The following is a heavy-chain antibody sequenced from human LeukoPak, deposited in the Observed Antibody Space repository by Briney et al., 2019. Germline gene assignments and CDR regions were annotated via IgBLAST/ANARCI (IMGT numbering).Heavy chain of an antibody. CDR1: GGPFSGYY. Sequence: PSETLSLTCAVYGGPFSGYYWSWIRQPPGKGLEWIGEINHSGSTNYNPSLKSRVTISVDTSKNQFSLKLSSVTAADTAVYYCARGRVYCSSTSCYRLPRLFDYWGQGTLVTVSS. CDR3: ARGRVYCSSTSCYRLPRLFDY. D-gene: IGHD2-2*01. V-gene: IGHV4-34*01. CDR2: INHSGST. J-gene: IGHJ4*02.